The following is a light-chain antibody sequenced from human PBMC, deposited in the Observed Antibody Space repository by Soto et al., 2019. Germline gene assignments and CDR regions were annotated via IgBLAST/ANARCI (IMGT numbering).Light chain of an antibody. CDR3: SSYSSSTTHVV. V-gene: IGLV2-14*03. J-gene: IGLJ2*01. CDR2: DVT. CDR1: SSDVGDFNY. Sequence: QSALTQPASVSGSPGRSVTISCTGTSSDVGDFNYVSWYQHLPGRAPKLIIYDVTNRPSGISYRFSASKSGRTASLTISGLQAEDDAYYYCSSYSSSTTHVVFGGGTKLTVL.